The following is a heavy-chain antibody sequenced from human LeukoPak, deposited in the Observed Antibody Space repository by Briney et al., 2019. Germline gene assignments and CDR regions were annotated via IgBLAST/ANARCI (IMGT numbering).Heavy chain of an antibody. V-gene: IGHV4-34*01. CDR2: INPRGVT. CDR3: AGLVVVPTTKALVDY. Sequence: NPSETLSLTCAVYGGSFSGNYWSWIRQPPGKGLEWIGEINPRGVTKYKSSLKSRVTISVDTSKNQFSLKLNSLTAADTAVYYCAGLVVVPTTKALVDYWGQGTLVTVSS. D-gene: IGHD2-2*01. CDR1: GGSFSGNY. J-gene: IGHJ4*02.